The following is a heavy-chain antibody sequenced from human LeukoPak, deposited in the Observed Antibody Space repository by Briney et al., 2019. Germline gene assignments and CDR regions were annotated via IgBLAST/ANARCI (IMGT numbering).Heavy chain of an antibody. J-gene: IGHJ4*02. CDR3: ARGGDLVATPLDF. Sequence: SETLSLTCTVSGVSISSYYWSWIRQPPGKGLEWIGYIYYSGSTNYNPSLKSRVTISVDTSKNQFSLKLTSVTAADTAVYYCARGGDLVATPLDFWGQGILVTVSS. V-gene: IGHV4-59*12. CDR1: GVSISSYY. D-gene: IGHD4-23*01. CDR2: IYYSGST.